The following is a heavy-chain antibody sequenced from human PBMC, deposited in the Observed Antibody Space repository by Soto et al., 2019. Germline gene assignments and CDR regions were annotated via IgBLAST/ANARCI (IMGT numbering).Heavy chain of an antibody. CDR1: GGSISSGGYS. Sequence: QLQLQESGSGLVRPSQTLSLTCAVSGGSISSGGYSWNWIRQPPGKGLEWIGYIYHGGSTLYNPSLKRRVTVSVDKSKSPFSLKLSSVTAADTAVYYCARDQLEGNWFDPWGQGTLVTASS. J-gene: IGHJ5*02. D-gene: IGHD1-1*01. CDR2: IYHGGST. CDR3: ARDQLEGNWFDP. V-gene: IGHV4-30-2*01.